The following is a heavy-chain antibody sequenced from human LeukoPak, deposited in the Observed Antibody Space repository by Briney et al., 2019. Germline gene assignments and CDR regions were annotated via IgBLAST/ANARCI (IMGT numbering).Heavy chain of an antibody. Sequence: SETLSLTCAVYGGSFSGYYWSWIRQPPGKGLEWIGEINHSGSTNYNPSLKSRVTISVDTSKNQFSLKLSSVTAVDTAVYYCARGSGIAAAGTHDYWGQGTLVTVPS. D-gene: IGHD6-13*01. CDR3: ARGSGIAAAGTHDY. CDR2: INHSGST. CDR1: GGSFSGYY. V-gene: IGHV4-34*01. J-gene: IGHJ4*02.